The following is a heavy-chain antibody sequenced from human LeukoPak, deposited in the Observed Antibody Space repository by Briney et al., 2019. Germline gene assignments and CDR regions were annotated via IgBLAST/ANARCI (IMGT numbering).Heavy chain of an antibody. CDR1: GYTFTGYY. CDR3: AREPPSGSLDY. V-gene: IGHV1-2*02. CDR2: INPNSGGT. Sequence: ASVKVSCTASGYTFTGYYMHWVRQAPGQGLEWMGWINPNSGGTNHAQKFQGRVTMTWDTSISTAYMELSRLRSDDTAVYYCAREPPSGSLDYWGQGTLVTVSS. D-gene: IGHD3-10*01. J-gene: IGHJ4*02.